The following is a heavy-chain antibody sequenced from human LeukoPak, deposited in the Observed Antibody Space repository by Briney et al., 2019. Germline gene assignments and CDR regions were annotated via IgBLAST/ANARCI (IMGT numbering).Heavy chain of an antibody. Sequence: ASVKVSCKASGYTFTGYYMHWVRQAPGQGLEWMRWINPNSGGTNYTQKFQGWVTMTRDTSISTAYMELSRLRSDDTAVYYCARGRAAAGPQGAFDIWGQGTMVTVSS. CDR3: ARGRAAAGPQGAFDI. CDR1: GYTFTGYY. D-gene: IGHD6-13*01. CDR2: INPNSGGT. J-gene: IGHJ3*02. V-gene: IGHV1-2*04.